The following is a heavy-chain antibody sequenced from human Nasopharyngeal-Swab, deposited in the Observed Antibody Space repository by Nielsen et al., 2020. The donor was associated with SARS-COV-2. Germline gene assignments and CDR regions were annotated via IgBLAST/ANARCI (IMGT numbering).Heavy chain of an antibody. CDR2: INGDGSST. CDR3: ARDQTVQLLWGGVDAFDI. CDR1: GFTFSTYW. V-gene: IGHV3-74*01. J-gene: IGHJ3*02. D-gene: IGHD2-2*01. Sequence: GGSLRLSCAASGFTFSTYWMHWVRQVPGKGLVWVSRINGDGSSTFYAGSVKGRFTISRDNAKNSLYLQMNSLRAEDTAVYYCARDQTVQLLWGGVDAFDIWGQGTMVTVSS.